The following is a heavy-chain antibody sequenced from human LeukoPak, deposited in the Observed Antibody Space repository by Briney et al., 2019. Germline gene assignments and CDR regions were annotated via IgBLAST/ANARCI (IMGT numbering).Heavy chain of an antibody. D-gene: IGHD4-17*01. Sequence: SVKVSCKASGGTFSSYAISWVRQAPGQGLEWMGGIIPIFGTANYAQKFQGRVTITTDESTSTAYMELSSLRSEDTAVYYCAKDPNGDYIGAFDSWGQGTMVTVSS. V-gene: IGHV1-69*05. CDR3: AKDPNGDYIGAFDS. CDR1: GGTFSSYA. CDR2: IIPIFGTA. J-gene: IGHJ3*01.